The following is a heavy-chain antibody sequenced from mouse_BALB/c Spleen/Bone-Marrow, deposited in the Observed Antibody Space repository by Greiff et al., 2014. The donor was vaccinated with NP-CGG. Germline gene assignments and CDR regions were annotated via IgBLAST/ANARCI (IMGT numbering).Heavy chain of an antibody. CDR1: GYTFTDYA. CDR3: ARGGTGPFPY. D-gene: IGHD3-3*01. V-gene: IGHV1-67*01. J-gene: IGHJ3*01. CDR2: ITTYSANA. Sequence: VHLVESGPELARPGESVKISCKGSGYTFTDYAMHWVKLSHAKSLEWIGVITTYSANAKYNQKFKGKATMTVDKSSSTAYLELARLTSEDSDIYYCARGGTGPFPYWGQGTLVTVSA.